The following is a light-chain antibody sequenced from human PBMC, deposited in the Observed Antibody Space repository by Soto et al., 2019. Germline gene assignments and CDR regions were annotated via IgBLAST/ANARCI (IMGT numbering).Light chain of an antibody. Sequence: QSALTQPASVSGSPGQSITISCTGTSSEVGGYNYVSWYQQHPGKAPKLMIFDVNNRPSGVSNRFSGSKSGNTASLTISGLQAEDEAHYYCCSYTSSSTYVFGTGTQLTVL. CDR1: SSEVGGYNY. V-gene: IGLV2-14*01. CDR2: DVN. CDR3: CSYTSSSTYV. J-gene: IGLJ1*01.